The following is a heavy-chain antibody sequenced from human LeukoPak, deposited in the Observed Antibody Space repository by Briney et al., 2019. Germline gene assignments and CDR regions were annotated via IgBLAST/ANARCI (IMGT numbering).Heavy chain of an antibody. CDR2: IRYDGSNK. J-gene: IGHJ4*02. CDR3: SSWTDDFDY. CDR1: GFTFSSYG. V-gene: IGHV3-30*02. D-gene: IGHD6-13*01. Sequence: GGSLRLSCAASGFTFSSYGMHWVRQAPGKGLEWVAFIRYDGSNKYYADSVKGRFTISRDNSKNTLYLHMNSLRSEDTAVYYCSSWTDDFDYWGQGTLVTVSS.